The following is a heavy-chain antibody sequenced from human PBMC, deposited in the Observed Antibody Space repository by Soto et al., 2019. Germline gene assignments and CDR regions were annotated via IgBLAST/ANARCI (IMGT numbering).Heavy chain of an antibody. CDR3: ARAPHPRAAIPGRKLKNTWWFDH. Sequence: SETLPLTGAGEGGSVSVYSWIWLGQPPGKRRQCIGDINQRAMTRYNPSLEIRVSMSVASCKDQFSLKLNAVTSASTAVYYCARAPHPRAAIPGRKLKNTWWFDHWGQGTRVTVSX. CDR1: GGSVSVYS. CDR2: INQRAMT. D-gene: IGHD6-13*01. J-gene: IGHJ5*02. V-gene: IGHV4-34*01.